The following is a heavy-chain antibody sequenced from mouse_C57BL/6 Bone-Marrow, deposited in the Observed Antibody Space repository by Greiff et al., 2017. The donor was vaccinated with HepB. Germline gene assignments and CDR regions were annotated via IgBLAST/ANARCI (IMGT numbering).Heavy chain of an antibody. Sequence: QVQLQQPGAEPVKPGASVKMSCKASGYTFTSYWITWVKQRPGQGLEWIGDIYPGSGSTNYNEKFKSKATLTVDTSSSTAYMQLSSLTSEDSAVYYCAREEGFITTVVAKAYWGQGTLVTVSA. J-gene: IGHJ3*01. D-gene: IGHD1-1*01. CDR3: AREEGFITTVVAKAY. V-gene: IGHV1-55*01. CDR2: IYPGSGST. CDR1: GYTFTSYW.